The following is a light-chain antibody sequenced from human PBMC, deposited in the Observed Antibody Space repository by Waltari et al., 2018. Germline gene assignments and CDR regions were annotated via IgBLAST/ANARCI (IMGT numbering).Light chain of an antibody. V-gene: IGLV1-44*01. CDR1: WSNIGRNP. J-gene: IGLJ2*01. Sequence: QSLLTQPPSASGTPGQRVTIPCSGSWSNIGRNPVSCYQQLPGTAPQLLIHSNNRRPSGVPDRFSCSKSGTSASLVISGLQSADEADYYCSAWDDSLNGQVVFGGGTKVTVL. CDR2: SNN. CDR3: SAWDDSLNGQVV.